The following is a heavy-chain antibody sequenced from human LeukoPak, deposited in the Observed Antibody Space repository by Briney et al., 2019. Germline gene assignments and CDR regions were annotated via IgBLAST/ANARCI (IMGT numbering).Heavy chain of an antibody. J-gene: IGHJ6*04. D-gene: IGHD3-10*01. CDR1: GDSISTSNYY. CDR2: IFYSGST. Sequence: SETLSLTCTVSGDSISTSNYYWGWIRQPPGKGLEWNGNIFYSGSTYYSPSLKSRVTISLDTSRNQFSLKLNSVTAADTAVYYCAKSNGYGLVDIWGKGTMVTVSS. CDR3: AKSNGYGLVDI. V-gene: IGHV4-39*07.